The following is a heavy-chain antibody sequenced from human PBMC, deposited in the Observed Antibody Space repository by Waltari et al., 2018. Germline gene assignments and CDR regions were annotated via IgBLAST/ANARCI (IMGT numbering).Heavy chain of an antibody. CDR2: ISAYNGNT. V-gene: IGHV1-18*01. CDR1: GYMFRNFG. J-gene: IGHJ5*02. D-gene: IGHD3-10*02. Sequence: QIQLVQSGGEVKKPGASVKVSCKASGYMFRNFGIFWVRQAPGQGLEFMGWISAYNGNTNYAQTFQGRLTLTTDTSASTAYMELSSLRSDDTAVYYCARDRRDDNNSVRWLDPWGQGTLVTVSS. CDR3: ARDRRDDNNSVRWLDP.